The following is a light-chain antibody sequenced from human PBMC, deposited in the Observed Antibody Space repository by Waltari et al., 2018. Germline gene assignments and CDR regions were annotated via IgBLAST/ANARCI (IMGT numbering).Light chain of an antibody. Sequence: EMVMTQSPDTLSVSPGERAKRYCRASQPVRSNLAVNQHQPGQAPRLLIYGASTRATDVPARFSGSGSGTEFTLTISSLQSEDFAVYYCQEYNNWPSTFTFGQGTKLEIK. CDR2: GAS. V-gene: IGKV3-15*01. J-gene: IGKJ2*01. CDR1: QPVRSN. CDR3: QEYNNWPSTFT.